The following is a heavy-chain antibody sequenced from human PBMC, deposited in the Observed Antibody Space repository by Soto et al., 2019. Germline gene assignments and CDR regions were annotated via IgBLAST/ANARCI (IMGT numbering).Heavy chain of an antibody. CDR1: GGSISSGGYY. D-gene: IGHD6-13*01. Sequence: QVQLQESGPGLVKPSQTLSLTCTVSGGSISSGGYYWSWIRQHPGKGLEWIGYIYYSGSTYYKPSLKSRVTISVDTSKNQFSLKLSSVTAADTAVYYCASRVSTAAGYYRAHWYFDLWGRGTLVTVSS. J-gene: IGHJ2*01. CDR2: IYYSGST. V-gene: IGHV4-31*03. CDR3: ASRVSTAAGYYRAHWYFDL.